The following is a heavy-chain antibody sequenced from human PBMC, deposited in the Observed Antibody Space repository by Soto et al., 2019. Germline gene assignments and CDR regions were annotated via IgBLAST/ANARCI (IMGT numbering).Heavy chain of an antibody. CDR1: GGTLSSYT. J-gene: IGHJ4*02. CDR2: IIPILGIA. D-gene: IGHD4-17*01. V-gene: IGHV1-69*02. Sequence: SLKVSCKASGGTLSSYTISWVRQAPGQGLEWMGRIIPILGIANYAQKFQGRVTITADKSTSTAYMELSSLRSEDTAVYYCASRPDDYGDLYYFDYWGQGTLVTVLL. CDR3: ASRPDDYGDLYYFDY.